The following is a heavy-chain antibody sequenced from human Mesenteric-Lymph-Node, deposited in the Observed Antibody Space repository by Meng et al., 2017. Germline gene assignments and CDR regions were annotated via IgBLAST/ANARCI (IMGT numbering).Heavy chain of an antibody. V-gene: IGHV4-28*01. D-gene: IGHD3-3*01. Sequence: ARLKAAPRGLMKSSAPLSSSCAAVASISSGHSWRGWIRQPREKGLELVEYNYYSGSTYNNPPIKRSITLSEDTYKNLSSLILNSATAVATAVYYSARKVHGTSPYYDWGQGTLVTVSS. CDR3: ARKVHGTSPYYD. CDR1: ASISSGHSW. CDR2: NYYSGST. J-gene: IGHJ4*02.